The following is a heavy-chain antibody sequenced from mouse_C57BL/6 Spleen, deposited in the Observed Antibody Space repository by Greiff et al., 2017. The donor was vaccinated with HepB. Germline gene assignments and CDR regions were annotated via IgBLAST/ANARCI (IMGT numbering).Heavy chain of an antibody. D-gene: IGHD4-1*01. Sequence: VQLQQSGAELVRPGASVKLSCKASGYTFTDYYINWVKQRPGQGLEWIARIYPGSGNTYYNEKFKGKATLTAEKSSSTAYMQLSSLTSEDSAVYFCARWDGYFDYWGQGTTLTVSS. V-gene: IGHV1-76*01. CDR3: ARWDGYFDY. J-gene: IGHJ2*01. CDR2: IYPGSGNT. CDR1: GYTFTDYY.